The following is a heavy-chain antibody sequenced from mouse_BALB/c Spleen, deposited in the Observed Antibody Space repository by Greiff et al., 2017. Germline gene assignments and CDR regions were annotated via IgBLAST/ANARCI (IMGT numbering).Heavy chain of an antibody. CDR2: ISSGSSTI. Sequence: EVKLVESGGGLVQPGGSRKLSCAASGFTFSSFGMHWVRQAPEKGLEWVAYISSGSSTIYYADTVKGRFTISRDNPKNTLFLQMTSLRSEDTAMYYCAYRNYAMDYWGQGTSVTVSS. V-gene: IGHV5-17*02. D-gene: IGHD2-14*01. J-gene: IGHJ4*01. CDR1: GFTFSSFG. CDR3: AYRNYAMDY.